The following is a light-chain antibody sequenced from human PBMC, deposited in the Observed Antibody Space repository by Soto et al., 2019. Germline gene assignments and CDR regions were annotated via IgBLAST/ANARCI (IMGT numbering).Light chain of an antibody. CDR3: QQYYNTPWT. CDR1: QSVLYSSNDKNY. J-gene: IGKJ1*01. CDR2: WAS. Sequence: DIVMTPSPDSLAVSLGERATINCKSSQSVLYSSNDKNYLAWYQQKPGQPPNLLIYWASTRESGVPDRFTGSGSGTDFTLTISSLQAEDVAFYYCQQYYNTPWTFGQGTRVEIK. V-gene: IGKV4-1*01.